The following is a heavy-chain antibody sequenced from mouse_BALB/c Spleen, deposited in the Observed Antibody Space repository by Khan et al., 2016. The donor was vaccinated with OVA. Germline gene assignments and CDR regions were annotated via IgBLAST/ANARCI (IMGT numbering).Heavy chain of an antibody. Sequence: QVQLKQSGAELARPGASVKMSCKASGYTFTSYTIHWIKERPGQGLEWIGYINPSNGYTNYNQKFKDKATLTTDKSSTTAYLQLSSMTSEYAAVYNCVRDGAYHRNDGWFAYWGQGTLVTVSA. CDR2: INPSNGYT. D-gene: IGHD2-14*01. V-gene: IGHV1-4*01. J-gene: IGHJ3*01. CDR1: GYTFTSYT. CDR3: VRDGAYHRNDGWFAY.